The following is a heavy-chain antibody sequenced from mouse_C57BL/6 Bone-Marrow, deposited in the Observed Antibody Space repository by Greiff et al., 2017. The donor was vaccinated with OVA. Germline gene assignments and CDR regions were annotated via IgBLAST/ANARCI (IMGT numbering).Heavy chain of an antibody. V-gene: IGHV1-55*01. D-gene: IGHD2-3*01. J-gene: IGHJ1*03. Sequence: QVQLQQPGAELVKPGASVKMSCKASGYTFTSYWITWVKQRPGQGLEWIGDIYPGSGSTNYNEKFKSKATLTVDTSSSTAYMQLSSLTSEDSAVYYCGREEADDGYHWYFDVWGTGTTVTVSS. CDR2: IYPGSGST. CDR3: GREEADDGYHWYFDV. CDR1: GYTFTSYW.